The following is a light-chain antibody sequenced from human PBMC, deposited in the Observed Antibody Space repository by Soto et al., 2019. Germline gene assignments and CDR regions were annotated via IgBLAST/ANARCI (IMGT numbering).Light chain of an antibody. CDR2: AAS. CDR1: QSISNH. CDR3: QQSYSSPPT. J-gene: IGKJ1*01. V-gene: IGKV1-39*01. Sequence: DIQMTQSPSSLSASVGDRVTITCQASQSISNHLNWYQQKPGKAPKLLIFAASSLQSGVPSRFSGSRSGPDFTLTISSLQPEDFATYYCQQSYSSPPTFGQGTKVDI.